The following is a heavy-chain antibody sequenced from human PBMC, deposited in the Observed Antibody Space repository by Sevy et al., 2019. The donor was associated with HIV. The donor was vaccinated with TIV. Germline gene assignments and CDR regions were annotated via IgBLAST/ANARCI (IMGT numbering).Heavy chain of an antibody. CDR1: GYTLTKLS. CDR3: AATREYYYGNSGYFDY. Sequence: VKVSCKVSGYTLTKLSMHWVRQAPGKGLEWMGSFDPEDGERIYAQNFQGRVTMSEDTSTDSAYMDLSSLRSDDTAVYYCAATREYYYGNSGYFDYWGQGTLVTVSS. D-gene: IGHD3-22*01. J-gene: IGHJ4*02. CDR2: FDPEDGER. V-gene: IGHV1-24*01.